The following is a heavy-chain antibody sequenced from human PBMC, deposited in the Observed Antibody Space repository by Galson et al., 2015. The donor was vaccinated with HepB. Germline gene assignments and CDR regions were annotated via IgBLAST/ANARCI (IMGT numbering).Heavy chain of an antibody. J-gene: IGHJ6*03. CDR3: ASNSNYDYYYYYMDV. CDR2: INPNSGGT. CDR1: GYTFTGYY. V-gene: IGHV1-2*02. Sequence: SVKVSCKASGYTFTGYYMHWVRQAPGQGLEWMGWINPNSGGTNYAQKFQGRVTMTRDTSISTAYMELSRLRSDDTAVYYCASNSNYDYYYYYMDVWGKGTTVTVSS. D-gene: IGHD4-11*01.